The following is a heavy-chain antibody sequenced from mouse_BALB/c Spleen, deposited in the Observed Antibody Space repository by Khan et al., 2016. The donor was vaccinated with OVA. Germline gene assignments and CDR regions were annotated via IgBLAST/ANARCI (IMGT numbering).Heavy chain of an antibody. CDR3: VRDGAYHRNDGWFAY. CDR2: INPSNGYT. V-gene: IGHV1-4*01. D-gene: IGHD2-14*01. J-gene: IGHJ3*01. Sequence: QVQLKRSGAELARPGASVKMSCKASGYTFTSYTIHWIKKRPGQGLEWIGYINPSNGYTNYNQKFKDKATLTTDKSSTTAYLQLSSLTSDDSAVYNCVRDGAYHRNDGWFAYWGQGTLVTVSA. CDR1: GYTFTSYT.